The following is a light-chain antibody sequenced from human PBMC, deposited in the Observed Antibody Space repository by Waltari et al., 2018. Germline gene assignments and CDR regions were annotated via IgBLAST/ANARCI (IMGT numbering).Light chain of an antibody. J-gene: IGLJ2*01. CDR3: ASWDDDVSGVV. V-gene: IGLV1-47*01. Sequence: QSVLTQPPSASGSPGQRVSISCSGSGSNIGGNYVYWYQQFPGTAPKVLLDKPNQRPSGVPDRFSGSKSGTSGSLSSSGLRSEDEAEYYCASWDDDVSGVVFGGGTKLTVL. CDR1: GSNIGGNY. CDR2: KPN.